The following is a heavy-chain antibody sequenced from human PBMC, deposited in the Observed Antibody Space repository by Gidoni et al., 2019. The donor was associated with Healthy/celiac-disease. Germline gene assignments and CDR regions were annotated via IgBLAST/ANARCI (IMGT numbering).Heavy chain of an antibody. D-gene: IGHD6-13*01. CDR1: GGSFSGYY. CDR3: ARGLLSSSRKNXFXP. V-gene: IGHV4-34*01. J-gene: IGHJ5*02. Sequence: QVQLQQWVAGLLKPSETLALTCAVYGGSFSGYYWSWIRQPPGKGLEWIGEINHSGSTNYNPSLKSRVTIAVDTSKNQFSLKLSSVTAADTAVYYCARGLLSSSRKNXFXPWGQGTLVTVSS. CDR2: INHSGST.